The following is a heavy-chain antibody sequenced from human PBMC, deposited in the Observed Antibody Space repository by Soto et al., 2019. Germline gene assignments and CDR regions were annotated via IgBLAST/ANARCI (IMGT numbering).Heavy chain of an antibody. V-gene: IGHV3-33*01. D-gene: IGHD3-16*01. Sequence: QVQLVESGGGVVQPGRSLRLSCAASGFTFSSYGMHWVRQAPGKGLEWVAVIWYDGSNKYYADSVKGRFTISRDKSKNTLYLQMNSLRVEDTAVYXXXXXXXXXXXGGFDYWGQGTLVTVSS. CDR1: GFTFSSYG. J-gene: IGHJ4*02. CDR3: XXXXXXXXXGGFDY. CDR2: IWYDGSNK.